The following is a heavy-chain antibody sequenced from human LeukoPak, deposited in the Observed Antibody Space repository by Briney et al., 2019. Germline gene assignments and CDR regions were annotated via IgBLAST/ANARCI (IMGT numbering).Heavy chain of an antibody. J-gene: IGHJ6*03. CDR3: ARASSSIYYYYMDV. D-gene: IGHD6-6*01. V-gene: IGHV4-39*07. CDR1: GGSIDSSSYY. CDR2: IFRTGST. Sequence: KPSETLSLTCAVSGGSIDSSSYYWGWIRQPPGKGLEWIGSIFRTGSTYYSASLKSRVSISVDTSKDQFSLKLSSVTAADTAVYYCARASSSIYYYYMDVWGKGTTVTVSS.